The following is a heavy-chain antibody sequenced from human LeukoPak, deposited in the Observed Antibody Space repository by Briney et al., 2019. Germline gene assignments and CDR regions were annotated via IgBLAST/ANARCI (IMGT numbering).Heavy chain of an antibody. V-gene: IGHV3-11*01. D-gene: IGHD2-2*01. CDR1: GFTFSDYC. CDR2: ISSGGRSI. CDR3: ARGVVPAAIWQNWFDP. J-gene: IGHJ5*02. Sequence: GGSVRLSCAAAGFTFSDYCMSWIRQAPGKGLEWVSYISSGGRSIYYADSVKGRFTISRDDAKSSLYLQINSLRAEDTAVYYCARGVVPAAIWQNWFDPWGQGTLVIVPS.